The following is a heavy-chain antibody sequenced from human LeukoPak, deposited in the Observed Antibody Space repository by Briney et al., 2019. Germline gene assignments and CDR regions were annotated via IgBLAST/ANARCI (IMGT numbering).Heavy chain of an antibody. J-gene: IGHJ6*02. D-gene: IGHD2-8*01. CDR3: ARDLMLVYGMDV. CDR2: INHSGST. CDR1: GGSFSDYY. Sequence: SETLSLTCAVYGGSFSDYYWSWIRQPPGKGLEWIGEINHSGSTNYNPSLKSRVTISVDTSKNQFSLKLSSVTAADTAVYYCARDLMLVYGMDVWGQGTTVTVSS. V-gene: IGHV4-34*01.